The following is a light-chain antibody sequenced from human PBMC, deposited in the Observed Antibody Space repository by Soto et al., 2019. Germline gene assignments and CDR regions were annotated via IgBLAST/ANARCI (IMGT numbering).Light chain of an antibody. CDR1: QSVSSN. V-gene: IGKV3-11*01. Sequence: EIVMTQSPATLSVSPGERATLSCRAIQSVSSNLAWYQQKPGQAPRLLIYDASNRATGIPARFSGSGSGTDFTLTISSLEPEDFAVYYCQQRGSWPPLTFGGGTKVDIK. CDR3: QQRGSWPPLT. J-gene: IGKJ4*01. CDR2: DAS.